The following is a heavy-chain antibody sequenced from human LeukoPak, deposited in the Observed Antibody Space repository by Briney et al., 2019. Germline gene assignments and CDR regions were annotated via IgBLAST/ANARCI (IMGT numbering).Heavy chain of an antibody. V-gene: IGHV4-39*01. CDR1: GGSISTISSSTYY. Sequence: SETLSLTCTVSGGSISTISSSTYYWGWIRQVPGKGLEWIGSLFYGENSHYNPSLKSRATLSVDTSNNQFSLKLTSVTAADAAVYFCARQLPTAAADTRGYFDYWGQGTVVTVSS. CDR3: ARQLPTAAADTRGYFDY. J-gene: IGHJ4*02. D-gene: IGHD6-25*01. CDR2: LFYGENS.